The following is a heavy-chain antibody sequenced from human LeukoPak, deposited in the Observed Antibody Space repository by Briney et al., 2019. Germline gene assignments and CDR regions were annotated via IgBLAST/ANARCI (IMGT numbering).Heavy chain of an antibody. CDR2: ISYDGSNK. D-gene: IGHD3-3*01. V-gene: IGHV3-30*04. CDR3: ARDPGYDFLGSDAFDI. J-gene: IGHJ3*02. Sequence: PGGSLRLSCAASGFTFSIYAMHWVRQAPGRGREGVAFISYDGSNKYYADSVKVRFTIPRDNSKNTLYLQMNSLRAEDTAVYYCARDPGYDFLGSDAFDIWGQGTMVTVSS. CDR1: GFTFSIYA.